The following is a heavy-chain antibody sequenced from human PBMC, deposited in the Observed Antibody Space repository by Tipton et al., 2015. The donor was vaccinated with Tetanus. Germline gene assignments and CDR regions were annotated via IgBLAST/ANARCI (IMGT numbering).Heavy chain of an antibody. CDR2: IYPGDSDT. V-gene: IGHV5-51*01. Sequence: QLVQSGGEVKKPGESLKISCKGSGYIFNNYWIGWVRQKPGKGLEWMGIIYPGDSDTRYSPSFQGQVTIPVDKSISTAYLQWSSLKASDPSIFFCARAHFTDGVCNFAFWGQGALVTVPS. CDR1: GYIFNNYW. CDR3: ARAHFTDGVCNFAF. D-gene: IGHD2-8*02. J-gene: IGHJ4*02.